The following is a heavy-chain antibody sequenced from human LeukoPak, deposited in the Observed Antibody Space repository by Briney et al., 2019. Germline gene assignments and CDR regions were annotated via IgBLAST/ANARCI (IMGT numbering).Heavy chain of an antibody. CDR2: FDPEDGET. Sequence: GASVKVSCKVSGYTLTELSMHWVRQAPGKGLEWMGGFDPEDGETIYAQKFQGRVTMTEDTSTDTAYMELSSLRSEDTAVYYCATDPTTITIFGVVQSIWGQGTLVTVSS. CDR3: ATDPTTITIFGVVQSI. D-gene: IGHD3-3*01. CDR1: GYTLTELS. V-gene: IGHV1-24*01. J-gene: IGHJ4*02.